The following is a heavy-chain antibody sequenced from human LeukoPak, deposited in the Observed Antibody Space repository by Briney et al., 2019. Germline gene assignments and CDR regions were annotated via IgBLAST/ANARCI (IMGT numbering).Heavy chain of an antibody. CDR1: GITLSNYG. CDR2: ISDSGGRT. Sequence: GGSLRLSCAVSGITLSNYGMSWVRQAPGKGLEWVAGISDSGGRTNYADSVKGRFTISRVNPKNTLYLQMNSLRTEDTAVYFCAKRGVVTRVILVGFHKEAYYFDSWGQGALVTVSS. D-gene: IGHD3-22*01. V-gene: IGHV3-23*01. CDR3: AKRGVVTRVILVGFHKEAYYFDS. J-gene: IGHJ4*02.